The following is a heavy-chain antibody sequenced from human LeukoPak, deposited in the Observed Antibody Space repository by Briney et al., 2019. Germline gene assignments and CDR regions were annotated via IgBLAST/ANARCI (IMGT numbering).Heavy chain of an antibody. CDR3: ARAIRITMVRGVISYYFDY. CDR1: GYTFTSYD. D-gene: IGHD3-10*01. V-gene: IGHV1-8*01. CDR2: MNPNSGNT. Sequence: ASVKVSCKASGYTFTSYDINWVRQAPGQGLEWMGWMNPNSGNTGYAQKFQGRDTVTRNTSISTAYMELSSLRSEDTAVYYCARAIRITMVRGVISYYFDYWGQGTLVTVSS. J-gene: IGHJ4*02.